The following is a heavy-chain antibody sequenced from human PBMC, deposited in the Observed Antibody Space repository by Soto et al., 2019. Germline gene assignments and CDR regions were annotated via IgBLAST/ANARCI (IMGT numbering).Heavy chain of an antibody. CDR2: FDPEDGET. V-gene: IGHV1-24*01. CDR3: ATDRVVVVPAARVLWFGELFC. J-gene: IGHJ4*02. Sequence: ASVKVSCKVSGYTLTELSMHWVRQAPGKGLEWMGGFDPEDGETIYAQKFQGRVTMTEDTSTDTAYMELSSLRSEDTAVYYCATDRVVVVPAARVLWFGELFCWGQGTLVTVSS. D-gene: IGHD3-10*01. CDR1: GYTLTELS.